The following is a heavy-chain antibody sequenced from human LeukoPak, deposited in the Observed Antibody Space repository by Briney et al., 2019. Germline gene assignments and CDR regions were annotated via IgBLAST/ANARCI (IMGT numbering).Heavy chain of an antibody. CDR2: IRSKAYGGTT. D-gene: IGHD4-23*01. CDR1: GFIFGDYA. J-gene: IGHJ4*02. CDR3: TRYGGNSFNC. Sequence: GGSLSLSCTASGFIFGDYAMSWVRQAPGKGLEWVGFIRSKAYGGTTEYAASVKGRFTISRDDSKSIAFLQMNSLKTEDTAVYYCTRYGGNSFNCWGQGTLVTVSS. V-gene: IGHV3-49*04.